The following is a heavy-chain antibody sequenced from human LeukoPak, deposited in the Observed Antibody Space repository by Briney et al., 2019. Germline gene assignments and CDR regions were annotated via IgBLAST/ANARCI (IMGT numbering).Heavy chain of an antibody. J-gene: IGHJ3*02. V-gene: IGHV3-7*03. CDR2: IKQDGSEK. CDR3: AREMIVGRDTAAFDI. Sequence: GGSLRLSCAASGFTFSSYWMSWVRQAPGKGLEWVANIKQDGSEKYYVDSVKGRFTISGDNAKNSLYLQMNSLRAEDTAVYYCAREMIVGRDTAAFDIWGQGTMVTVSS. CDR1: GFTFSSYW. D-gene: IGHD3-10*01.